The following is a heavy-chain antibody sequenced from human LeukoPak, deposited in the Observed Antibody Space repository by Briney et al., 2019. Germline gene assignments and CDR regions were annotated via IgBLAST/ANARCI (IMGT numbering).Heavy chain of an antibody. D-gene: IGHD3-3*01. V-gene: IGHV3-33*01. Sequence: PGGSLRLSCAASGFTFSSYGMHWVRQAPGKGLEWVAVIWYDGGNKYYADSVKGRFTISRDNSKNTLYLQMNSLRAEDTAVYYCARERGAEWVDYWGQGTLVTVSS. CDR2: IWYDGGNK. J-gene: IGHJ4*02. CDR3: ARERGAEWVDY. CDR1: GFTFSSYG.